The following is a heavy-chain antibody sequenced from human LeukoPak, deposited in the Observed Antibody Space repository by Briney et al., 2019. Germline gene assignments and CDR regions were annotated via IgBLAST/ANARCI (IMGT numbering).Heavy chain of an antibody. CDR3: ARAYAGSYSGGDY. CDR2: ISYDENNE. CDR1: GFTFGSYA. Sequence: GGSLRLSCAASGFTFGSYALNWVRQAPGKGLEWVAVISYDENNENYADSVKGRFTISRDNSKNTLYLQMNSLRVEDTAVYYCARAYAGSYSGGDYWGQGTLVTVSS. D-gene: IGHD1-26*01. J-gene: IGHJ4*02. V-gene: IGHV3-30-3*01.